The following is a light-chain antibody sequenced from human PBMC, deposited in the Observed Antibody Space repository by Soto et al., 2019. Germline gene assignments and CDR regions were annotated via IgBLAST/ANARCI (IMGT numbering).Light chain of an antibody. CDR1: QSVLSSSNNKNF. CDR3: QQYYSTLRT. J-gene: IGKJ1*01. Sequence: DIVMTQSPDSLAVSLGERATMNCKSSQSVLSSSNNKNFLAWYQQKPGQPPKLLIYWASTRESGVPDRFSGSGSGTGFTLTISSLQAEDVAVYYCQQYYSTLRTFGQGTKVEIK. V-gene: IGKV4-1*01. CDR2: WAS.